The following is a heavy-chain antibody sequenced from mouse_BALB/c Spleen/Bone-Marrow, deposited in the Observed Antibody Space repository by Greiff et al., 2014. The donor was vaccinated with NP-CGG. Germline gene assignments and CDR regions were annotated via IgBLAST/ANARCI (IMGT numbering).Heavy chain of an antibody. CDR1: GYTFTSYW. CDR3: ARARSTVITTWYFDV. J-gene: IGHJ1*01. Sequence: DLVKPGASVKLSCKASGYTFTSYWINWIKQRPGQGLEWIGRFAPGSGNTYYNEMFKGKATLTVDTSSSTAYIQLSSLSSEDSAVYFCARARSTVITTWYFDVCGAGTTVTVSS. D-gene: IGHD2-4*01. V-gene: IGHV1S41*01. CDR2: FAPGSGNT.